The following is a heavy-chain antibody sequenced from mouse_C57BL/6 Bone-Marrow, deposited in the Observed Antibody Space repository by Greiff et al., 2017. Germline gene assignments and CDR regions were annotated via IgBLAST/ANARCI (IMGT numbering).Heavy chain of an antibody. Sequence: EVKLMESGGGLVKPGGSLKLSCAASGFTFSSYTMSWVRQTPEKRLEWVATISGGGGNTYYPDSVKGRFTISRDNAKNTLYLQMSSLRSEDTALYYCARPLHYYGSSYVPFAYWGQGTLVTVSA. CDR3: ARPLHYYGSSYVPFAY. D-gene: IGHD1-1*01. V-gene: IGHV5-9*01. CDR1: GFTFSSYT. J-gene: IGHJ3*01. CDR2: ISGGGGNT.